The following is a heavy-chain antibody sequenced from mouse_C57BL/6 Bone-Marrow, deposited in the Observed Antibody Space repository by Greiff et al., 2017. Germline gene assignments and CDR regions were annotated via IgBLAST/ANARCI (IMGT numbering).Heavy chain of an antibody. V-gene: IGHV1-7*01. J-gene: IGHJ3*01. CDR3: ANYLFAY. CDR2: INPSSGYT. D-gene: IGHD5-5*01. Sequence: VQLQQSGAELAKPGASVKLSCKASGYTFTSYWMHWVKQRPGQGLEWIGYINPSSGYTKYNQKFKDKDTLTADKSSSTAYMQLSSLTYEDSAVYYCANYLFAYWGQGTLVTVSA. CDR1: GYTFTSYW.